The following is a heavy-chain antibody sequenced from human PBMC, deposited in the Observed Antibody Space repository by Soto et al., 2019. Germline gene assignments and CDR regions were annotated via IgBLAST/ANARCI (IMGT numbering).Heavy chain of an antibody. D-gene: IGHD6-13*01. V-gene: IGHV1-8*01. CDR2: MNPNSGNT. Sequence: QVQLVQSGAEVKKPGASVKVSCKASGYTFTSYDINWVRQATGQGLEWMGWMNPNSGNTGYAQKFQGRVTMTKNTPISTAYMELSSLRSEDTAVYYCARGAQQLVWCPATYGMDVWGQGTTVTVSS. CDR3: ARGAQQLVWCPATYGMDV. J-gene: IGHJ6*02. CDR1: GYTFTSYD.